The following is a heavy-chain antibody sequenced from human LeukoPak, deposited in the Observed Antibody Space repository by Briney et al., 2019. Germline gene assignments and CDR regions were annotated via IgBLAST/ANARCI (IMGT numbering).Heavy chain of an antibody. CDR3: ARVGQQLAPLLGPNWFDP. D-gene: IGHD6-13*01. J-gene: IGHJ5*02. Sequence: GGSLRLSCAASGFTFSNFWMSWVRQAPGKGLEWVANIEQDGSKKYYVDPVKGRFTFSRDNAKNSLYLQMNSLRAEDTAVYYCARVGQQLAPLLGPNWFDPWGQGTLVTVSS. CDR1: GFTFSNFW. CDR2: IEQDGSKK. V-gene: IGHV3-7*01.